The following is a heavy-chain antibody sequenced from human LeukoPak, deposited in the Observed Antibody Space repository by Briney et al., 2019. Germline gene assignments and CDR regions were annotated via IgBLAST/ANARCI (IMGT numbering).Heavy chain of an antibody. Sequence: PGGSLRLSCAASGFIVSSNYMSWVRQAPGKGLEWVSVIYSGGSTYYADSVRGRFTISRDNSKNTLYLQMNSLRAEDTAVYYCARDRYGDYNYYYGMDVWGQGTTVTVSS. J-gene: IGHJ6*02. D-gene: IGHD4-17*01. CDR3: ARDRYGDYNYYYGMDV. CDR1: GFIVSSNY. V-gene: IGHV3-66*01. CDR2: IYSGGST.